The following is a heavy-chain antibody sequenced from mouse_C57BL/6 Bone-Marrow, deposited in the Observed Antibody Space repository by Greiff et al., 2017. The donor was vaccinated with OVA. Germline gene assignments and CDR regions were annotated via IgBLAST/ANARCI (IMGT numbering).Heavy chain of an antibody. CDR2: IYPRDGST. D-gene: IGHD1-1*01. V-gene: IGHV1-85*01. CDR1: GYTFTSYD. CDR3: ARYNMVTVVTIDY. Sequence: VKLVESGPELVKPGASVKLSCKASGYTFTSYDINWVKQRPGQGLEWIGWIYPRDGSTKYNEKFKGKATLTVDTSSSTAYMELHSLTSEDSAVYFCARYNMVTVVTIDYWDQGTTLTVSS. J-gene: IGHJ2*01.